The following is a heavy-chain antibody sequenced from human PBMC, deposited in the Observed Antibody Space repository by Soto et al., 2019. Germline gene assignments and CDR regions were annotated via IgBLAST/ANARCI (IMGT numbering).Heavy chain of an antibody. Sequence: WASVKVSCKASGGTFSSYSINWVRQAPGQGLEWMGEIVPIFGTANYAQKFQGRVTITADESTSTAYMELSSLRSEDTAVYYCARDGGRHSGGIDYWGQGTLVTVSS. D-gene: IGHD1-26*01. CDR1: GGTFSSYS. CDR3: ARDGGRHSGGIDY. CDR2: IVPIFGTA. J-gene: IGHJ4*02. V-gene: IGHV1-69*13.